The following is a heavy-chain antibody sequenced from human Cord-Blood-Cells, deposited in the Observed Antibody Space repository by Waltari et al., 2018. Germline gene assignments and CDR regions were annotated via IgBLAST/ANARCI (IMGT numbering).Heavy chain of an antibody. Sequence: QVQLVQSGAEVKKPGASVKVSCKASGYTFTGYYMHWVRQAPGQGLEWSGWINPNSGGTNNAQKFQGRVTMTRDTSISTAYMELSRLRSDDTAVYYCAAYSSGWYGLYWGQGTLVTVSS. J-gene: IGHJ4*02. D-gene: IGHD6-19*01. CDR2: INPNSGGT. CDR3: AAYSSGWYGLY. V-gene: IGHV1-2*02. CDR1: GYTFTGYY.